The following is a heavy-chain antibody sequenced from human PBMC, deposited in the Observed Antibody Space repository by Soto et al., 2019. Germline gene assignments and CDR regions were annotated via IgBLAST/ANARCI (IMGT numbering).Heavy chain of an antibody. J-gene: IGHJ4*01. Sequence: EVELVESGGGLVQSGGSLRLTCVTSGFDFSSYWMHWVRQAPGKGLEWVSRINSDGTDRDYAGAVKGRFTISRDNAENTVSLQMNSLRAEDTAVYYCGRTGYKSRNALDYWGHGTQV. D-gene: IGHD3-10*01. CDR3: GRTGYKSRNALDY. CDR1: GFDFSSYW. V-gene: IGHV3-74*01. CDR2: INSDGTDR.